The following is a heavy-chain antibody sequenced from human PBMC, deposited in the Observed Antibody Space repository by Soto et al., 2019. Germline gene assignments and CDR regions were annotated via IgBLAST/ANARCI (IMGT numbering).Heavy chain of an antibody. V-gene: IGHV1-46*01. J-gene: IGHJ3*02. Sequence: GASVKVSCKASGYTFTSYYMHWVRQAPGQGLEWMGIINPSGGSTSYAQKFQGRVTMTRDTSTSTVYMELSSLRSEDTAVYYCAREIGVMGIAARPGRGAFDIWGQGTMVTVSS. CDR3: AREIGVMGIAARPGRGAFDI. CDR1: GYTFTSYY. D-gene: IGHD6-6*01. CDR2: INPSGGST.